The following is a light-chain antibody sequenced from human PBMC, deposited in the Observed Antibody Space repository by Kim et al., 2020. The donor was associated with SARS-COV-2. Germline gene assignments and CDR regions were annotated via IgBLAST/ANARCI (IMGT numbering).Light chain of an antibody. CDR3: SSYAGSNNVL. V-gene: IGLV2-8*01. CDR1: RSHVCGYTF. CDR2: ELD. J-gene: IGLJ2*01. Sequence: GPSVALSPTGPRSHVCGYTFVSCYQQHPGKAPKLMIYELDKRPSGVPDRFSGSKSGNTASLTVSGLQAEDEADYYCSSYAGSNNVLFGGGTQLTVL.